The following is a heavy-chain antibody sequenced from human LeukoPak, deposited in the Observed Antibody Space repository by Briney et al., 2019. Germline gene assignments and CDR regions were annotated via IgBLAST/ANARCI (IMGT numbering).Heavy chain of an antibody. CDR1: GFTFSDYW. V-gene: IGHV3-7*01. D-gene: IGHD6-19*01. CDR3: ARERSGWYERWLDY. Sequence: PGGSLRLSCAASGFTFSDYWMTWVPQAPGKGLEWVAHIIQDGSEKNYVDSVKGRFTISRDNAKNSLYLQMTSLSAAAASFYYVARERSGWYERWLDYWGQGTLVTVSS. CDR2: IIQDGSEK. J-gene: IGHJ4*02.